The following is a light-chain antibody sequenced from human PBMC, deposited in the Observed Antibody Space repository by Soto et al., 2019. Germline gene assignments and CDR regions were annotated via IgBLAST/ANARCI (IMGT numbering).Light chain of an antibody. CDR1: TSNIGNNA. V-gene: IGLV1-36*01. Sequence: QSVLTQPPSVSEAPRQRVTISCSGGTSNIGNNAVNWYQQLPGKAPKLLIYYDDLLPSGVSDRFSGSKSGTSASLAISGLQSDDEADYYCAAWDDSLNGHVLGGGTKLTVL. CDR2: YDD. J-gene: IGLJ3*02. CDR3: AAWDDSLNGHV.